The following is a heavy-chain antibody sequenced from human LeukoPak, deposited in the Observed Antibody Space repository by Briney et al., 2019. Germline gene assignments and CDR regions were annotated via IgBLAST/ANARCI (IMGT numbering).Heavy chain of an antibody. CDR2: ITSSSSYI. CDR3: ARGGYGGNSAPSFDY. Sequence: GGALRLSCAASGFTFSSYTMNWVRQGPGKGLEWVSSITSSSSYIYYADSVRGRFSISRDNAKNSLYLQMNSLRAEDTAVYYRARGGYGGNSAPSFDYWGQGTLVTVSS. J-gene: IGHJ4*02. D-gene: IGHD4-23*01. V-gene: IGHV3-21*01. CDR1: GFTFSSYT.